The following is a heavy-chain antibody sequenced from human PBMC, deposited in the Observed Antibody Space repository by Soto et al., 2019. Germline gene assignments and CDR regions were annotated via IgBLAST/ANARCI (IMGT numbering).Heavy chain of an antibody. CDR3: ARRARADYYYMDV. CDR2: ISSNGIGT. CDR1: GFTFSSDA. D-gene: IGHD6-6*01. Sequence: EVQLVESGGGLAQPGGSLRLSCAASGFTFSSDAMDWVRQAPGKGLEYVSGISSNGIGTYYASSVKGRFTISRDNFRDTVYLQMDSLRPEDMAVYYCARRARADYYYMDVWGKGTTVTVS. J-gene: IGHJ6*03. V-gene: IGHV3-64*01.